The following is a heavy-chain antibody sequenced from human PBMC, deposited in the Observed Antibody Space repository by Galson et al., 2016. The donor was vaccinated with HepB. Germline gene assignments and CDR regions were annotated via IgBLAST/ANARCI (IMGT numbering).Heavy chain of an antibody. CDR2: ISHNSEMT. CDR1: GFTFSNFA. CDR3: VKDPVASFGTGWFDS. Sequence: SLRLSCAASGFTFSNFAMSWVRQSPKTGLEWVSSISHNSEMTYDADFVEGRFTIARDNANNTVYLQMNSLRAGDTAVYYCVKDPVASFGTGWFDSWGQGILVTVSS. V-gene: IGHV3-23*01. D-gene: IGHD3/OR15-3a*01. J-gene: IGHJ5*01.